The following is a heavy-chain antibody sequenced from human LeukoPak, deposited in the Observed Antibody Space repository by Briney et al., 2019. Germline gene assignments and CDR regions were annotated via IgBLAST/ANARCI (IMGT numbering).Heavy chain of an antibody. CDR3: ARSGYIYGADAFDI. J-gene: IGHJ3*02. D-gene: IGHD5-18*01. CDR2: LSHSGYT. Sequence: SATLSLTCAVSGASINSFYWSWIRQPPGKGLEWIGYLSHSGYTTYNPSLESRVTMSVDTSKNYLSLKLTSMTAADTALYYCARSGYIYGADAFDIWGQGTMVSVSS. V-gene: IGHV4-59*01. CDR1: GASINSFY.